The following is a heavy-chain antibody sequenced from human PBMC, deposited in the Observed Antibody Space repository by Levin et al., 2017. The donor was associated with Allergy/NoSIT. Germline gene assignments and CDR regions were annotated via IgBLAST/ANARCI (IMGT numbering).Heavy chain of an antibody. V-gene: IGHV3-23*01. Sequence: GGSLRLSCTASGFTFSSYAMNWVRQAPGKGLEWVSTVSGNAISTYYADSVKGRFTISRDNSKNTLYLQMNSLRAEDTAIYYCARDESNLDGDAGRDYWGQGTLVTVSS. CDR2: VSGNAIST. CDR3: ARDESNLDGDAGRDY. D-gene: IGHD4-17*01. J-gene: IGHJ4*02. CDR1: GFTFSSYA.